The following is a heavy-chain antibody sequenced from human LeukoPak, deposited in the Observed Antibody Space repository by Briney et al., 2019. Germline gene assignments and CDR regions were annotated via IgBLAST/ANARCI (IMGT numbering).Heavy chain of an antibody. CDR3: AGGYSGGWYPLDY. J-gene: IGHJ4*02. D-gene: IGHD6-19*01. V-gene: IGHV3-11*06. CDR2: ISSSSSYT. CDR1: GFTFSDYY. Sequence: GGSLRLSCAASGFTFSDYYMSWIRQAPGKGLEWVSYISSSSSYTNYADSVKGRFTISRDNAKNSLYLQMNSLRAEDTAVYYCAGGYSGGWYPLDYWGQGTLVTVSS.